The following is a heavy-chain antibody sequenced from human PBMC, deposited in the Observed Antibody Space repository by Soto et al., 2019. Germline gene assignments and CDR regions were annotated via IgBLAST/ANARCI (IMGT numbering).Heavy chain of an antibody. J-gene: IGHJ4*02. D-gene: IGHD4-4*01. CDR1: GFTFCSYA. Sequence: GGSLRLSCAASGFTFCSYAMHWVRQAPGKGLEWVAVISYDGSNKYYAHSVMGRFTISRGNSKNTLYLQMNSLRAEDTAVYFCARGNSDYFDCWGQGTLVTVSS. CDR3: ARGNSDYFDC. CDR2: ISYDGSNK. V-gene: IGHV3-30*04.